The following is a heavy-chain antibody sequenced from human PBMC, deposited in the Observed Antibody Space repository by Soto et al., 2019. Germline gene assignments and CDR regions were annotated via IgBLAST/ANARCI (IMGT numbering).Heavy chain of an antibody. J-gene: IGHJ6*02. V-gene: IGHV1-69*01. CDR3: ARPHLRGRHYEFRIAPTASLYHYGLGV. Sequence: QVQLEQSGAEVKKPGSSVKVSCQTSGGTFNTYPISWMRQAPGQGLEWLGGILPVFRIVNYALQFQDRLNLTAAEFTTSVDMELSRLASEDTAVYFWARPHLRGRHYEFRIAPTASLYHYGLGVWGQGTTVIVSS. CDR1: GGTFNTYP. CDR2: ILPVFRIV. D-gene: IGHD3-3*01.